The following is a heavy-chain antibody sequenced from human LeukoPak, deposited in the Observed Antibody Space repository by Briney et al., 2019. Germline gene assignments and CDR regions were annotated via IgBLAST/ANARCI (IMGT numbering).Heavy chain of an antibody. CDR2: IIPILDIT. CDR3: ARDYYDSSGPGGY. D-gene: IGHD3-22*01. Sequence: SVKVSCMASGGTFDSYALTWVRQAPGHALEWMGRIIPILDITIYAQKFQGRVTITADKTTSTAYMELRSLGSDDTAVYYCARDYYDSSGPGGYWGQGTLVTVSS. V-gene: IGHV1-69*04. CDR1: GGTFDSYA. J-gene: IGHJ4*02.